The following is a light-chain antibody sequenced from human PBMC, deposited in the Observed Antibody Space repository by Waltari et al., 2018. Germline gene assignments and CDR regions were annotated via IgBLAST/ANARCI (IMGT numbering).Light chain of an antibody. V-gene: IGLV1-40*01. CDR2: GNN. J-gene: IGLJ2*01. Sequence: QSALTQPPSVSGAPGQRVTISCTGSGPNIGAGYDVHWYQQFPGTAPKLLPYGNNNRPSGVPDRFSASKTGTSASLAITGLQAEDEADYYCQSYDRSLSVVFGGGTKLTVL. CDR3: QSYDRSLSVV. CDR1: GPNIGAGYD.